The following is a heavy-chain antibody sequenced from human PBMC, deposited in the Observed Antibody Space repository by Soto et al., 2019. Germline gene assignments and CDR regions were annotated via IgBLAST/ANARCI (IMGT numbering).Heavy chain of an antibody. Sequence: QLQLQESGPGLVKPSETLSLTCTVSGGSISSSSYYWGWIRQPPGKGLEWIGSIYYSGSTYYNPSLKSRGTISVDTSKNQFPLKLSSVPAADTAVYYCARHPTIFGVVAPYYYYYMDVWGKGTTVTVSS. V-gene: IGHV4-39*01. CDR2: IYYSGST. D-gene: IGHD3-3*01. J-gene: IGHJ6*03. CDR3: ARHPTIFGVVAPYYYYYMDV. CDR1: GGSISSSSYY.